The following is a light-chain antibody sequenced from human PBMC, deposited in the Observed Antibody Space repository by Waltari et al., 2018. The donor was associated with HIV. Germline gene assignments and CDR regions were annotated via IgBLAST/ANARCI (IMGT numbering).Light chain of an antibody. Sequence: QSVLTQPPSASGTPGQRVTISCSGSSSNIGSNTVNWYQQLPGTAPKRLLYSNNRRPSGVPDRFTGSKSGTSASLAISGLQSEDEADYYCAAWEDSLNGRVVGGWTKLTVL. CDR2: SNN. CDR1: SSNIGSNT. V-gene: IGLV1-44*01. J-gene: IGLJ3*02. CDR3: AAWEDSLNGRV.